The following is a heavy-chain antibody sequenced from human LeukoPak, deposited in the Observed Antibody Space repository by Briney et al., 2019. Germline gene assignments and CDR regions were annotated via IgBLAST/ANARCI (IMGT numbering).Heavy chain of an antibody. CDR3: AKRKTTGTFDY. D-gene: IGHD4-17*01. CDR1: GFTFSSYA. CDR2: IGGGGGST. J-gene: IGHJ4*02. Sequence: PGGSLRLSCAASGFTFSSYAMSWVRQAPGKGLEWVSGIGGGGGSTYYADSVKGRFTISRDNSKNTLYLQMNSLRDEDTAVYYCAKRKTTGTFDYWGQGTLVTVSS. V-gene: IGHV3-23*01.